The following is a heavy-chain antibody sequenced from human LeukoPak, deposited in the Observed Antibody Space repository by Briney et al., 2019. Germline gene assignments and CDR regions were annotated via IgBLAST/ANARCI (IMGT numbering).Heavy chain of an antibody. V-gene: IGHV3-23*01. CDR3: AKAPTYCSRTNCYNSIAREIDY. CDR1: GFTFSNYA. CDR2: IGDTGNT. J-gene: IGHJ4*02. Sequence: GGSPRLSCAASGFTFSNYAMSWVRQAPGKGLEWVSAIGDTGNTYYADSVKGRFSTSRDNSKSTLYLQMNSLRAEDTAVYHCAKAPTYCSRTNCYNSIAREIDYWGQGTLVTVSS. D-gene: IGHD2-2*01.